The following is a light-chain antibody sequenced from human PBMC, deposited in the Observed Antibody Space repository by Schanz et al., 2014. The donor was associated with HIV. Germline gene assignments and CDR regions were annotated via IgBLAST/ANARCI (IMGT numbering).Light chain of an antibody. V-gene: IGLV4-69*01. J-gene: IGLJ2*01. CDR2: LNSDGSH. CDR1: SGHSNYA. CDR3: QTWDTGTHVL. Sequence: QPVLTQSPSASASLGASVKLTCTLSSGHSNYAVAWHQQQPEKGPRYLMNLNSDGSHNKGDGIPDRFSGSSSGAERYLTISSLQSEDEADYYCQTWDTGTHVLFGGGTKLTVL.